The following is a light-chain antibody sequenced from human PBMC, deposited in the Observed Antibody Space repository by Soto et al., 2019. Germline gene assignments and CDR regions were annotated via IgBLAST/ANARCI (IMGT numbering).Light chain of an antibody. CDR1: TSDVGAYDF. V-gene: IGLV2-8*01. CDR2: AVY. Sequence: QSALTQPPSASGSPGQSVTISCTGTTSDVGAYDFVSWFQQHPGKAHKLIIYAVYQRPSGVPDRFLGSKYGNTAALTVSGLQAEDDADYYCVSYAGNDNWVFGGGTKLNVL. J-gene: IGLJ3*02. CDR3: VSYAGNDNWV.